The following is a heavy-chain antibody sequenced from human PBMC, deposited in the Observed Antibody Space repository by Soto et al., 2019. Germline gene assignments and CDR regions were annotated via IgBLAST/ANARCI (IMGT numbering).Heavy chain of an antibody. J-gene: IGHJ5*02. CDR2: IYYIGST. CDR1: GGSMSNYY. Sequence: SETLSLTCTVSGGSMSNYYWSWSRQPPGKGLEWIGYIYYIGSTNYNPSLKSRVTMSVDTSRNQLSLNLTSVTAADTAVYYCARGYSPALGAPSARVNWFDPCGQGTLVTVSS. CDR3: ARGYSPALGAPSARVNWFDP. V-gene: IGHV4-59*01. D-gene: IGHD1-26*01.